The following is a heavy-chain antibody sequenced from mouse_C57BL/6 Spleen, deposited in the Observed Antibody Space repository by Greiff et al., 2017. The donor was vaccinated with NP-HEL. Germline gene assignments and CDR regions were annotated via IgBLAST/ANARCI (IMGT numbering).Heavy chain of an antibody. CDR3: ARDRGLYDGYQAWFAY. CDR2: ISDGGSYT. Sequence: EVMLVESGGGLVKPGGSLKLSCAASGFTFSSYAMSWVRQTPEKRLEWVATISDGGSYTYYPDNVKGRFTISRDNAKNNLYLQMSHLKSEDTAMYYCARDRGLYDGYQAWFAYWGQGTLVTVSA. D-gene: IGHD2-3*01. CDR1: GFTFSSYA. J-gene: IGHJ3*01. V-gene: IGHV5-4*01.